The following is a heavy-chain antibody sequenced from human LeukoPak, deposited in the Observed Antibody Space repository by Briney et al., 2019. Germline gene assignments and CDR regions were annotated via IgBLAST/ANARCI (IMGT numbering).Heavy chain of an antibody. V-gene: IGHV4-59*01. CDR1: GGSISSYY. Sequence: SETLSLTCTVSGGSISSYYWSWIRQPPGKGLEWIGYIYNSGSTTYNPSLKSRVTVSVDTSKNQFSLKLSSVTAADTAVYYCARGEWDLLFDYWGQGTLVTVSS. CDR2: IYNSGST. CDR3: ARGEWDLLFDY. J-gene: IGHJ4*02. D-gene: IGHD1-26*01.